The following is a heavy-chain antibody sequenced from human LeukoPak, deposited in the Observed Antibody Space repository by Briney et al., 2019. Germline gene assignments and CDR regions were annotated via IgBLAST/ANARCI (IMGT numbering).Heavy chain of an antibody. D-gene: IGHD6-13*01. J-gene: IGHJ4*02. CDR1: GFTFSSYA. CDR2: ISGSGGST. Sequence: HPGGSLRLSCAASGFTFSSYAMSWVRQAPGKGLEWVSAISGSGGSTYYADSVKGRFTISRDNAKNSLYLQMNSLRAEDTAFYYCAKGETIAAAVDYWGQGTLVTVSS. V-gene: IGHV3-23*01. CDR3: AKGETIAAAVDY.